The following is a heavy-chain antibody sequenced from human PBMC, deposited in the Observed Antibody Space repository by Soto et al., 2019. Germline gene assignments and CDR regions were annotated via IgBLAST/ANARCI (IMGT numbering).Heavy chain of an antibody. V-gene: IGHV3-23*01. J-gene: IGHJ6*02. CDR3: AKESMSVAVSASRVYGMDV. CDR2: ISGSGGST. Sequence: EMQLLESGGGLVQPGGSLRLSCAASGFTFSSFAMSWVRQAPGKGLDWVSAISGSGGSTYSADSVKGRFTISRDNSQNALFLEMSSLRAEDTAVYYCAKESMSVAVSASRVYGMDVWGQGTTVTVSS. CDR1: GFTFSSFA. D-gene: IGHD6-6*01.